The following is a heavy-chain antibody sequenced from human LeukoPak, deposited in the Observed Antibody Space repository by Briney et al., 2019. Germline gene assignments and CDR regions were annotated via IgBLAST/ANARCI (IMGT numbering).Heavy chain of an antibody. J-gene: IGHJ6*03. CDR3: VRASHIVVVTGIPQGYYYYMDV. CDR1: GFTFSSYG. D-gene: IGHD2-21*02. CDR2: ISGSSSTI. Sequence: GGSLRLSCAASGFTFSSYGMSWVRQAPGKGLEWVSYISGSSSTIYFADSVKGRFTISRDNAKSSLFLQMNSLRAEDTAVYYCVRASHIVVVTGIPQGYYYYMDVWGKGTTVTVSS. V-gene: IGHV3-48*01.